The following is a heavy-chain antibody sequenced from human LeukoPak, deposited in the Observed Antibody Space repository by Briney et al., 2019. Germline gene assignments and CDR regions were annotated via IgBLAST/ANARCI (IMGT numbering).Heavy chain of an antibody. CDR2: ISSSSSYI. CDR1: GFTFSSYS. J-gene: IGHJ4*02. Sequence: GGSLRLSCAASGFTFSSYSMNWVRQAPGKGLEWVSSISSSSSYIYYADSVKGRFTISRDNAKNSLYLQMNSLRAEDTAVYYCARDQARYSGYVGTPANDYWGQGTLVTVSS. V-gene: IGHV3-21*01. D-gene: IGHD5-12*01. CDR3: ARDQARYSGYVGTPANDY.